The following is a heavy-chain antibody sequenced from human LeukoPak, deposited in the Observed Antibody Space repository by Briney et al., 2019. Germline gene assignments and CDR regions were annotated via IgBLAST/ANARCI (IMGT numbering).Heavy chain of an antibody. Sequence: SQTLSLTCAISGDSVSSNSAAWNWIRQSPSRGLEWLGRTYYRFKWYNDYAVSVKSRITINPDTSNSQFSLQLNSVTPEDTAVYYCARGGNGGSSSYVNFDYWGQGTLVTVSS. CDR3: ARGGNGGSSSYVNFDY. D-gene: IGHD6-6*01. CDR1: GDSVSSNSAA. CDR2: TYYRFKWYN. J-gene: IGHJ4*02. V-gene: IGHV6-1*01.